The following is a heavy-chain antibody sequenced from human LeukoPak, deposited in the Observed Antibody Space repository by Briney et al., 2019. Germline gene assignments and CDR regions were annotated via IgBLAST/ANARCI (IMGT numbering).Heavy chain of an antibody. CDR2: IYYSGSP. CDR3: ARHNTEVPFDY. D-gene: IGHD3-10*01. V-gene: IGHV4-39*01. CDR1: GGSISSSSYY. Sequence: SDTDSPACTVSGGSISSSSYYWGWIRQPPGKGLEWIGSIYYSGSPYYNASLKSRVTISVDKSKNQFSLKLSSVTAADTAVYYCARHNTEVPFDYWPQDPRVTVSS. J-gene: IGHJ4*02.